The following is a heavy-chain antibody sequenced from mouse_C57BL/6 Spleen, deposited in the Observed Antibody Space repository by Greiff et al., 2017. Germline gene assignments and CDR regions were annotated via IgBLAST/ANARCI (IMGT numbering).Heavy chain of an antibody. V-gene: IGHV1-26*01. CDR1: GYTFTDYY. CDR2: INPNNGGT. Sequence: EVQLQQSGPELVKPGASVKISCKASGYTFTDYYMNWVKQSHGKSLEWIGDINPNNGGTSYNQKFKGKATLTVDKSSSTAYMELRSLTSEDSAVYYCAGGSITAVVATDYYFDYWGQGTTLTVSS. CDR3: AGGSITAVVATDYYFDY. D-gene: IGHD1-1*01. J-gene: IGHJ2*01.